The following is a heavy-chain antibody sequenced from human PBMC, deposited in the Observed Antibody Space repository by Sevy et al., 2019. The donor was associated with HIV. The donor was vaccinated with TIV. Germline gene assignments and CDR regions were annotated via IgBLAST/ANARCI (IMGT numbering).Heavy chain of an antibody. CDR1: GFTFSSYW. D-gene: IGHD2-2*01. V-gene: IGHV3-7*03. CDR2: IKLDGSEK. J-gene: IGHJ6*02. Sequence: GGSLSLSCAASGFTFSSYWMSWVRQAPGKGLEWVVNIKLDGSEKYYVDSVKGRFTISRDNAKNSLYLQMNSLRAEDTAVYYCARDCSSTSCLWGMDVWGQGTTVTVSS. CDR3: ARDCSSTSCLWGMDV.